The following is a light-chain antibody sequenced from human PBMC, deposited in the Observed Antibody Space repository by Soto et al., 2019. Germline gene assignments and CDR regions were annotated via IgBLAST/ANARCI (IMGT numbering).Light chain of an antibody. CDR3: QQYGKSPVT. Sequence: EMVMTQSPAILSVSPGARATLSCRASQSVNSNYLAWYQQHPGQPPRLLIYGISTRATGIPARFSGSGSGTEFTLTISSLQSEDFAVSYCQQYGKSPVTFGQGTRLEIK. V-gene: IGKV3D-15*02. J-gene: IGKJ5*01. CDR2: GIS. CDR1: QSVNSN.